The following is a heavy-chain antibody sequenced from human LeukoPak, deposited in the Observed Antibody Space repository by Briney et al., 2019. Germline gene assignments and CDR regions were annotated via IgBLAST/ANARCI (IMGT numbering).Heavy chain of an antibody. J-gene: IGHJ4*02. D-gene: IGHD6-19*01. CDR3: ARDLGGGWYPFDY. CDR1: GYTFTSYA. CDR2: INTGNGNT. V-gene: IGHV1-3*04. Sequence: GASVKVSCKASGYTFTSYAMHWVRQAPGQRLEWMGWINTGNGNTKYSQKFQGRVTITRDTSASTAYMELSSLRSEDTAVYYCARDLGGGWYPFDYWGQGTLVTVSS.